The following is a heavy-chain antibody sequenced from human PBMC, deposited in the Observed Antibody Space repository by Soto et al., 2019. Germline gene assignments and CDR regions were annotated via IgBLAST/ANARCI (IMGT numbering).Heavy chain of an antibody. J-gene: IGHJ6*03. Sequence: QVQLQQWGAGLLKPSETLSLPCAVYGGSFSGYYWSWIRQPPGKGLEWIGEINHSGSTNYNPSLKSRVTISVDTSKNQFSLKLSSVTAADTAVYYCARGVTYYYYMDVWGKGTTVTVSS. V-gene: IGHV4-34*01. CDR2: INHSGST. CDR1: GGSFSGYY. CDR3: ARGVTYYYYMDV. D-gene: IGHD4-4*01.